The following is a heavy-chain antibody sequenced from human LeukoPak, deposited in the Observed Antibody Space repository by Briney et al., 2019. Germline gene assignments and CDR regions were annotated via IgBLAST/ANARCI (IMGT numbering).Heavy chain of an antibody. CDR1: GFTFSSHW. Sequence: GGTLRLSCAASGFTFSSHWMHWVSQPPGEGLVWVSRISSDGRTTNYADSVQGRFTISRDNANNALYLQMNSLRAEYTAVYYCVGDRDLSYWGQGTLVTVSS. J-gene: IGHJ4*02. V-gene: IGHV3-74*01. CDR3: VGDRDLSY. CDR2: ISSDGRTT.